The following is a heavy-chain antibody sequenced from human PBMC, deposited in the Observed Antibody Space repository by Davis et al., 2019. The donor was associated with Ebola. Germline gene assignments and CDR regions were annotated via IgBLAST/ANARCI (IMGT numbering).Heavy chain of an antibody. Sequence: GGSLRLSCAASGFTFSSYAMHWVRQAPGKGLEWVAVISYDGSNKYYADSVKGRFTISRDNSKNTLYLQMNSLRAEDTAVYYCARDWGEVYYYGMDVWGQGTAVTVTS. V-gene: IGHV3-30-3*01. J-gene: IGHJ6*02. D-gene: IGHD3-16*01. CDR1: GFTFSSYA. CDR3: ARDWGEVYYYGMDV. CDR2: ISYDGSNK.